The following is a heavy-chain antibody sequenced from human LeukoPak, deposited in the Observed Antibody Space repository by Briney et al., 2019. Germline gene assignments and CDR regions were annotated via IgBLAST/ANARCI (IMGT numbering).Heavy chain of an antibody. CDR2: IKQDGSEK. CDR1: GLTFSNAW. V-gene: IGHV3-7*01. D-gene: IGHD6-19*01. Sequence: GGSLRLSCAASGLTFSNAWMSWVRQAPGKGLEWVANIKQDGSEKYYVDSVKGRFTISRDNAKNSLYLQMNSLRAEDTAVYYCARGSRSGWYNYWGQGTLVTVSS. J-gene: IGHJ4*02. CDR3: ARGSRSGWYNY.